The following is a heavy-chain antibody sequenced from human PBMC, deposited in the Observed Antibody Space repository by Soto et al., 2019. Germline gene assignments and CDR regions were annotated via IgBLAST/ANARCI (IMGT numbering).Heavy chain of an antibody. V-gene: IGHV3-33*01. D-gene: IGHD2-15*01. CDR2: IWYDGSNK. CDR1: GFTFSSYG. Sequence: QVQLVESGGGVVQPGRSLRLSCAASGFTFSSYGMHWVRQAPGKGLEWVAVIWYDGSNKYYADSVKGRFTISRDNSKNKLYLQMNSLRAEDTAVYYCARAYCSGGSCPPYYYGMDVW. CDR3: ARAYCSGGSCPPYYYGMDV. J-gene: IGHJ6*01.